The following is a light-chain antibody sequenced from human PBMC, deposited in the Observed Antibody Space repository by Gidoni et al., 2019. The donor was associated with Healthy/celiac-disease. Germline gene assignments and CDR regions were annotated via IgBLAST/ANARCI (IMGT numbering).Light chain of an antibody. J-gene: IGKJ2*01. CDR1: QSVSSN. CDR2: GAS. CDR3: QQYNTCLYT. Sequence: EIVMTQSPATLSVSPGERATLYCRASQSVSSNLAWYQQKPGQAPRLLIYGASTRATGIPARFSGSGSGTEFTLTISSLQSEDFAVYYCQQYNTCLYTCXXXTKLEIK. V-gene: IGKV3-15*01.